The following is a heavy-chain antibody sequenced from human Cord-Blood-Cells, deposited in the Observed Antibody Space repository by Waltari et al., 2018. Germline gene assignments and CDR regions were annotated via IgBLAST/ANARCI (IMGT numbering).Heavy chain of an antibody. CDR3: ARGQGYDCWSGSNWFDP. J-gene: IGHJ5*02. Sequence: QVQLQQWGAGLLKPSETLSLTCAVYGGSFSGYYWSWIRQPPGKGLEWIGEINHSGSTNYNPALKSRVTISVDTSKNQFSLKLSSVTAADTAVYYCARGQGYDCWSGSNWFDPWGQGTLVTVSS. V-gene: IGHV4-34*01. CDR1: GGSFSGYY. CDR2: INHSGST. D-gene: IGHD3-3*01.